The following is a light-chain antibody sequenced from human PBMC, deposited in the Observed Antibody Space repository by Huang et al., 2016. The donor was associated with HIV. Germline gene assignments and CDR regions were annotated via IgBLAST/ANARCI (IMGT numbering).Light chain of an antibody. Sequence: EIVLTQSPATLSLSPGERATLSCRASQSVSSYLAWYQQKPGQAPRLLIYDVSNRATGIPGRFSGRGSGTDFTLTISSLEPEDFAVYYCQERSNWPAFGQGTRLEIK. CDR2: DVS. J-gene: IGKJ5*01. V-gene: IGKV3-11*01. CDR1: QSVSSY. CDR3: QERSNWPA.